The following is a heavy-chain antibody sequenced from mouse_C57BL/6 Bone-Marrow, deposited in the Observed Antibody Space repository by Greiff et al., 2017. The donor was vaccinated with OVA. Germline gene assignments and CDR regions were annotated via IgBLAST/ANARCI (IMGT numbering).Heavy chain of an antibody. Sequence: VQLQQPGAELVKPGASVKLSCTASGYTFTSYWMQWVKQRPGQGLEWIGEIHPSDSYTNYNETFKGKATLTVDTSSSTAYMQLSSLRTEESAVYDCAREGVGDYGGPFAYWGQGTLVTVSA. V-gene: IGHV1-50*01. CDR1: GYTFTSYW. D-gene: IGHD2-4*01. CDR2: IHPSDSYT. CDR3: AREGVGDYGGPFAY. J-gene: IGHJ3*01.